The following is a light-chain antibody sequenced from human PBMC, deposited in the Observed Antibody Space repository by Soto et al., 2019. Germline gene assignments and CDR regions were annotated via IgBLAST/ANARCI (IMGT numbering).Light chain of an antibody. Sequence: EIVMTQSPATLSVSPGERATLSCRASQSVSSNLAWYQQKXXQAPRLLIYGASTRATGIPARFSGSGSGTEFTLTISSLQSEDFAVYYCQQYNNWPPGFGQGTRLEIK. J-gene: IGKJ5*01. CDR3: QQYNNWPPG. CDR2: GAS. CDR1: QSVSSN. V-gene: IGKV3-15*01.